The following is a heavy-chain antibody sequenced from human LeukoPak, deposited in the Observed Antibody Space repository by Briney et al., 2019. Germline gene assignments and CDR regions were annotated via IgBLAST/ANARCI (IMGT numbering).Heavy chain of an antibody. CDR2: IYYSGST. V-gene: IGHV4-39*07. D-gene: IGHD2-2*01. J-gene: IGHJ6*03. CDR3: ARDIVVVPAATPPIEEYYYYYMDV. CDR1: GGSISSSSYY. Sequence: PSETLSLTCTVSGGSISSSSYYWGWIRQPPGKGLEWIGSIYYSGSTYYNPSLKSRVTTSVDTSKNQFSLKLSSVTAADTAVYYCARDIVVVPAATPPIEEYYYYYMDVWGKGTTVTVSS.